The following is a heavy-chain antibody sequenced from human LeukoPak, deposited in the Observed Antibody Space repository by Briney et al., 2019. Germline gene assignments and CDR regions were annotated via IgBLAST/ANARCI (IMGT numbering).Heavy chain of an antibody. D-gene: IGHD3-16*01. CDR2: INHNGNVN. CDR3: ARGGGLDV. Sequence: GGSLRLSCAASGFTFSSYWTNWARQAPGKGLEWVASINHNGNVNYYVDSVKGRFTISRDNAKNSLYLQMSNLRAEDTAVYFCARGGGLDVWGQGATVTVSS. V-gene: IGHV3-7*03. CDR1: GFTFSSYW. J-gene: IGHJ6*02.